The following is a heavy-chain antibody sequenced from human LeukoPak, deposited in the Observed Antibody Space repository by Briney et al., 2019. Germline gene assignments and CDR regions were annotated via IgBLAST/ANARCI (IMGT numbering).Heavy chain of an antibody. D-gene: IGHD5-18*01. Sequence: ASVKVSCKASGYTFTGYYMHWVRQAPGQGLEWMGWINPNSGGTNYTQKFQGRVTMTRDTSISTAYMELSRLRSDDTAVYYCARDRTASSKYNWFDPWGQGTLVTVSS. CDR2: INPNSGGT. CDR1: GYTFTGYY. J-gene: IGHJ5*02. CDR3: ARDRTASSKYNWFDP. V-gene: IGHV1-2*02.